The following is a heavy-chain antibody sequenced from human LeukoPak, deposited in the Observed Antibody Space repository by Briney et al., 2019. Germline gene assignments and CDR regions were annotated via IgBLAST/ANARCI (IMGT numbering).Heavy chain of an antibody. CDR1: GFTFDDYG. CDR3: ARDSDYYSSGWSPWDY. Sequence: AGGSLRLSCAASGFTFDDYGMSWVRQAPGKGLEWVSSIQWNDDSTGYADSEKGRFTISRDNAKNSLYLQMKSLRAEDTALYYCARDSDYYSSGWSPWDYWGQGTLVTVSS. D-gene: IGHD6-19*01. V-gene: IGHV3-20*04. CDR2: IQWNDDST. J-gene: IGHJ4*02.